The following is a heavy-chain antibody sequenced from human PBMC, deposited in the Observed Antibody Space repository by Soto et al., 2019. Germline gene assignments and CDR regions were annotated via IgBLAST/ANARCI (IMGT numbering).Heavy chain of an antibody. CDR3: ARDAEYCSGGSCQGGDDAFDI. D-gene: IGHD2-15*01. V-gene: IGHV3-11*01. CDR2: ISSSGSTI. Sequence: GGSLRLSCAVSGFTFSDHYMSWIRQAPGKGLEWVSYISSSGSTIYYADSVKGRFTISRDNAKNSLYLQMNSLRAEDTAVYYCARDAEYCSGGSCQGGDDAFDIWGQGTMVTVSS. CDR1: GFTFSDHY. J-gene: IGHJ3*02.